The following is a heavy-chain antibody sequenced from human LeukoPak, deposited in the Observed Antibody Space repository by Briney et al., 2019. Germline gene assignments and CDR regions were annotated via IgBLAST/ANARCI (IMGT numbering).Heavy chain of an antibody. D-gene: IGHD7-27*01. J-gene: IGHJ4*02. V-gene: IGHV4-4*07. CDR1: GGSISSYY. CDR3: ATRKLGNDY. CDR2: ICTSGST. Sequence: SETLSLTCPVSGGSISSYYWSWIRQHAGKGLEWIGRICTSGSTNYNPSLKSRVTMSADTSKNQFSLKLYSVTAEDTPVYYCATRKLGNDYWGQGTLVTVSS.